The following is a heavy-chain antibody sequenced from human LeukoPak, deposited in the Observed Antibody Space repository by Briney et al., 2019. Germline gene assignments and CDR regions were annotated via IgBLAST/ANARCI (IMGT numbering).Heavy chain of an antibody. D-gene: IGHD6-13*01. CDR2: INPNSGGT. J-gene: IGHJ1*01. CDR3: ASWVAAAGTVGYFQH. CDR1: GYTFTGYY. V-gene: IGHV1-2*06. Sequence: ASVKVSCKASGYTFTGYYMHWVRQAPGQGLEWMGRINPNSGGTNYAQKFQGRVTMTGDTSISTAYMELSRLRSDDTAVYYCASWVAAAGTVGYFQHWGQGTLVTVSS.